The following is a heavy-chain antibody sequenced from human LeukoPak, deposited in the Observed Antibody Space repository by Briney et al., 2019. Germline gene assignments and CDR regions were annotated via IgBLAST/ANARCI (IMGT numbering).Heavy chain of an antibody. D-gene: IGHD3-22*01. CDR1: GFTFSSYA. Sequence: PGGSLRLSCAASGFTFSSYAMSWVRQAPGKGLEWIGSIYHSGSTYYNPSLKSRVTISVDTSKNQFSLNLSSVTGADTAVYYCARSPISRIVGHYYYYMDVWGKGTTVTVSS. CDR3: ARSPISRIVGHYYYYMDV. CDR2: IYHSGST. J-gene: IGHJ6*03. V-gene: IGHV4-38-2*01.